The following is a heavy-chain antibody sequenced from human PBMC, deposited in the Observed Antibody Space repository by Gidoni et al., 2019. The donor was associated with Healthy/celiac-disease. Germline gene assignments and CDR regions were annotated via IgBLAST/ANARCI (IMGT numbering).Heavy chain of an antibody. CDR2: IKQDGSEK. CDR1: GFTFRSYW. J-gene: IGHJ6*02. Sequence: EVQLVESGGGLVQPGGSLRLSCSASGFTFRSYWMSWVRQAPGKGLEWVANIKQDGSEKYYVDSVKGRFTISRDNAKNSLYLQMNSLRAEDTAVYYCARGRGSYSYYYYGMDVWGQGTTVTVSS. CDR3: ARGRGSYSYYYYGMDV. V-gene: IGHV3-7*01. D-gene: IGHD1-26*01.